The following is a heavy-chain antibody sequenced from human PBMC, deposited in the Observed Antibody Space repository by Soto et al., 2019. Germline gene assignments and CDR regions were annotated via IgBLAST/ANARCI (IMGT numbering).Heavy chain of an antibody. V-gene: IGHV3-74*01. CDR1: GFTFSNFW. D-gene: IGHD2-2*01. Sequence: GGSLILSCEASGFTFSNFWMHGVRQPPGKGLVWVSRINRDGSSTSYADSVKGRFTISRHNAKNTLYLQMNSLRAEDTAVYYCARAQYQLLGFDYWGQGTLVTVSS. J-gene: IGHJ4*02. CDR2: INRDGSST. CDR3: ARAQYQLLGFDY.